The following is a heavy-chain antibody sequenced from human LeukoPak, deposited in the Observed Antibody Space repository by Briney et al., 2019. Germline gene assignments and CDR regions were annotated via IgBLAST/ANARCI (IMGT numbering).Heavy chain of an antibody. CDR2: IDNDGSSA. D-gene: IGHD6-19*01. Sequence: GRSLRLSCAASGFTFSSYGMHWVRQAPGKGLEWVSRIDNDGSSAMYGDSVKGRFTISRDNAKNTLYLQMNSLRAEDTGVYYCARGAVAGFDSWGQGTLVTVSS. CDR3: ARGAVAGFDS. CDR1: GFTFSSYG. J-gene: IGHJ4*02. V-gene: IGHV3-74*03.